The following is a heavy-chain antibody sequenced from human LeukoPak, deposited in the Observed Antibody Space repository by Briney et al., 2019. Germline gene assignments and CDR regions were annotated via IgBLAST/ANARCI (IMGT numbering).Heavy chain of an antibody. V-gene: IGHV4-39*07. CDR2: INHSGST. CDR1: GGSISSSSYY. Sequence: SETLSLTCTVSGGSISSSSYYWSWIRQPPGKGLEWIGEINHSGSTNYNPSLKSRVTISVDTSKNQFSLKLSSVTAADTAVYYCARDVPRFHYYDSSGYYHRLDYWGQGTLVTVSS. CDR3: ARDVPRFHYYDSSGYYHRLDY. J-gene: IGHJ4*02. D-gene: IGHD3-22*01.